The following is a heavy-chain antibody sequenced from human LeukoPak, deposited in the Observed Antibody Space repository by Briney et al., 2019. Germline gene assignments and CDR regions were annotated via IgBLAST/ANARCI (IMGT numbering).Heavy chain of an antibody. CDR2: MNPNSGNT. CDR1: GYTFTSYD. V-gene: IGHV1-8*01. D-gene: IGHD3-22*01. CDR3: ARGRGVIVGNYFDY. Sequence: ASVKVSCKASGYTFTSYDINWVRQATGQGLEWMGWMNPNSGNTGYAQKFQGRVTMTRNTSISTAYMELSSLRSEDTAVCYCARGRGVIVGNYFDYWGQGTLVTVSS. J-gene: IGHJ4*02.